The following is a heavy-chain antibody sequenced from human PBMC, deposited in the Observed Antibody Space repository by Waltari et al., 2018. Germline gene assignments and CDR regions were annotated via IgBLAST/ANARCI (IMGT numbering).Heavy chain of an antibody. Sequence: QLQLQESGPGLVKPSETLSLTCTVFGGSISSSSYYWGWIRQPPGKGLEGIGSIYYSGSTYYNPSLKSRVTISVDTAKNQFSLKLSSGTAADTAVYYCARRVAYCSGGSCYFFDYWGQGTLVTVSS. J-gene: IGHJ4*02. V-gene: IGHV4-39*01. D-gene: IGHD2-15*01. CDR1: GGSISSSSYY. CDR2: IYYSGST. CDR3: ARRVAYCSGGSCYFFDY.